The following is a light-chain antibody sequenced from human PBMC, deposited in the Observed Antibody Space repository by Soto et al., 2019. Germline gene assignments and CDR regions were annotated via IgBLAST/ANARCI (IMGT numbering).Light chain of an antibody. J-gene: IGKJ5*01. V-gene: IGKV3-20*01. CDR3: QHYGSSLSIT. Sequence: EIVLTQSPGTLSLSPGERATLSCRASQSINNNYLAWYQQKPGQAPRLLIYGASNRASAIPDRFSGSGSGTDFTHTISRLEPEDFAVYYCQHYGSSLSITFGQGTRLEIK. CDR2: GAS. CDR1: QSINNNY.